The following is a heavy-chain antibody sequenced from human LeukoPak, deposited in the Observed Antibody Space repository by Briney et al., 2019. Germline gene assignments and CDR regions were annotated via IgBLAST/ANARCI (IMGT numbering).Heavy chain of an antibody. V-gene: IGHV3-23*01. CDR2: ISGSGGST. Sequence: PGGSLRLSCAASGFTFSSYAMSWVRQTPGKGLEWVSAISGSGGSTYYADSVKGRFTIPRDNSKNTLYLQMNSLRAEDTAVYYCAKDLVTGGSYPDYWGQGTLVTVSS. CDR3: AKDLVTGGSYPDY. D-gene: IGHD1-26*01. CDR1: GFTFSSYA. J-gene: IGHJ4*02.